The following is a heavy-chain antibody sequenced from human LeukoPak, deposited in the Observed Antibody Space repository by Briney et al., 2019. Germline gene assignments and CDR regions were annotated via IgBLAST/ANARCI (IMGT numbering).Heavy chain of an antibody. V-gene: IGHV1-69*04. CDR3: AREIGSITMIVVVGFDY. D-gene: IGHD3-22*01. CDR2: IIPILGIA. CDR1: GGTFSSYA. J-gene: IGHJ4*02. Sequence: ASVKVSCKASGGTFSSYAISWVRQAPGQGLEWMGRIIPILGIANYAQKFQGRVTITADKSTSTAYMELSSLRSEDTAVYYCAREIGSITMIVVVGFDYWGQGTLVTVSS.